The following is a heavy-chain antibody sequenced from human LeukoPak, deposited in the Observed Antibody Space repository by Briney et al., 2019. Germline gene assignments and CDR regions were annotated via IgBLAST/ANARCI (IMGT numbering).Heavy chain of an antibody. V-gene: IGHV1-69*04. Sequence: SVKVSCKASGGTFSSYAISWVRQAPGQGLEWMGRIIPILGIANYAQKFQGRVTITADKSTSTAYMELSSLRSEDTAVYYCVPDPDYYDSSGYYYKYFQHWGQGTLVTVSS. D-gene: IGHD3-22*01. CDR1: GGTFSSYA. CDR2: IIPILGIA. CDR3: VPDPDYYDSSGYYYKYFQH. J-gene: IGHJ1*01.